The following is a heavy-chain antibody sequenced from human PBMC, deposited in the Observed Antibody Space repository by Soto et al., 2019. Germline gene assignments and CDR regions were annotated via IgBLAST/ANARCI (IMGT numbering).Heavy chain of an antibody. V-gene: IGHV4-4*02. CDR1: CGNIKERNR. Sequence: SFETQCHPWTFFCGNIKERNRRGMVRQPPRKGLEWIGEISHSGYTNYNPSLKGRVTTSLDKSKNQFSLKVASVTAADSAVYYCARRDDCTNGICWMNYFDSWGQGIPVTVSS. D-gene: IGHD2-8*01. CDR2: ISHSGYT. CDR3: ARRDDCTNGICWMNYFDS. J-gene: IGHJ4*02.